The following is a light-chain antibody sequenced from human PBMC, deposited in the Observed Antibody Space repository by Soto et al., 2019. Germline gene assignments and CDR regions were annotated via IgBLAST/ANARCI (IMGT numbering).Light chain of an antibody. CDR3: QQSYSSPFT. CDR1: QSISSY. V-gene: IGKV1-39*01. Sequence: DIQMTQSPSSLSASVGDRVTITCRASQSISSYLNWYQQKPGKAPNLLIYAASSLQSGVPSKFSGSGSGTDFTLPISSLQPEDFATYYCQQSYSSPFTFGPGTKVISN. CDR2: AAS. J-gene: IGKJ3*01.